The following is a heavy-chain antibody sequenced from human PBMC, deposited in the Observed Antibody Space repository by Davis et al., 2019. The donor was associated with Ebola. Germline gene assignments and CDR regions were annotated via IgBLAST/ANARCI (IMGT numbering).Heavy chain of an antibody. CDR3: ARDGYDFWSGYYRTPFDY. Sequence: GESLKISCAASGFTFSSYGMHWVRQAPGKGLEWVAVIWYDGSNKYYADSVKGRFTISRDNSKNTLYLQMNSLRAEDTAVYYCARDGYDFWSGYYRTPFDYWGQGTLVTVSS. D-gene: IGHD3-3*01. V-gene: IGHV3-33*01. CDR1: GFTFSSYG. CDR2: IWYDGSNK. J-gene: IGHJ4*02.